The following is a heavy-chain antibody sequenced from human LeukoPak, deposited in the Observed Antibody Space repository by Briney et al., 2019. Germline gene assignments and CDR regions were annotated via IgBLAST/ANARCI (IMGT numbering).Heavy chain of an antibody. D-gene: IGHD1-26*01. V-gene: IGHV4-39*01. CDR2: IYFSGSA. CDR3: ARHNGGGVGSYVAPGPPDYFDY. J-gene: IGHJ4*02. Sequence: TSSETLSLTCIVSGDITHYWGWIRQPPGKGLEWIGSIYFSGSAYYNPSLRGRGTISLETAKKQLSLKLNCVTAADTASYYCARHNGGGVGSYVAPGPPDYFDYWGQGTLVTVSS. CDR1: GDITHY.